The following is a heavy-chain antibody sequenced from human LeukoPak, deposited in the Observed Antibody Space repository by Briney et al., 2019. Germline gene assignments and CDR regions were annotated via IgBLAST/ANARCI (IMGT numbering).Heavy chain of an antibody. Sequence: GGSLRLSCAASGFTFSSYAMSWVRQAPGKGLEWVSTFSGTSTSSYADAVKGRVTISRDNSKNTLYLQMNSLRAEDTAVYYCAKLKQWQPQRYFFEYWGQGALVTV. V-gene: IGHV3-23*01. CDR1: GFTFSSYA. D-gene: IGHD6-19*01. CDR2: FSGTSTS. CDR3: AKLKQWQPQRYFFEY. J-gene: IGHJ4*02.